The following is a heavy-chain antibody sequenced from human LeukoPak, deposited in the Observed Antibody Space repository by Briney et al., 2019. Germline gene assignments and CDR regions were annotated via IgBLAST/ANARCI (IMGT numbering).Heavy chain of an antibody. D-gene: IGHD3-10*02. V-gene: IGHV3-48*03. Sequence: GVPLRLPCAASGFTYYDYAMLWVPQAPGKALEWVSYISSSGSTIYYADSVKGRFTISRDNAKNSLYLQMNSLRAEDTAVYYCAELGITMIGGVWGKGTTVTISS. J-gene: IGHJ6*04. CDR1: GFTYYDYA. CDR3: AELGITMIGGV. CDR2: ISSSGSTI.